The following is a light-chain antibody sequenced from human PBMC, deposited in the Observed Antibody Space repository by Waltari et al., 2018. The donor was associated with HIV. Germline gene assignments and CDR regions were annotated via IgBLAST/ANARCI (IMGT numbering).Light chain of an antibody. CDR1: SSTIGMNY. Sequence: QSVLTQPPSASGTPGQRVTISCSGRSSTIGMNYVYWYQQLPGTAPTLLIYRNNPRPSGCPDRFSGSKSGTSASLAISGLRSDDEGDYYCAAWDDSLSGVIFGGGTKLTVL. J-gene: IGLJ2*01. V-gene: IGLV1-47*01. CDR2: RNN. CDR3: AAWDDSLSGVI.